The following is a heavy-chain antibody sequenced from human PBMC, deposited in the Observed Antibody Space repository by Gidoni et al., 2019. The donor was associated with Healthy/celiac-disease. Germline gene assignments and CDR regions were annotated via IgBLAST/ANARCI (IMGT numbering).Heavy chain of an antibody. Sequence: QVQLVESGGGVVQPGRSLRLSCAASGFTFSSYGMHWVRQAPGKGLEWVAVISYDGSNKYYADSVKGRFTISRDNSKNTLYLQMNSLRAEDTAVYYCAKVSGWLQSPVTFRYFDLWGRGTLVTVSS. V-gene: IGHV3-30*18. CDR3: AKVSGWLQSPVTFRYFDL. CDR1: GFTFSSYG. D-gene: IGHD5-12*01. J-gene: IGHJ2*01. CDR2: ISYDGSNK.